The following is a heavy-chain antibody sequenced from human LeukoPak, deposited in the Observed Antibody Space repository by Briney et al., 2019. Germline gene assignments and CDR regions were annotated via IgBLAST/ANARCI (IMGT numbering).Heavy chain of an antibody. D-gene: IGHD3-10*01. Sequence: GGSLRLSCAASGFTFTSYGIHWVRQAPGKGLEWVAVVTYDGSGKWYADAVKGRFTISRDNFQNTLYLQMNSLRAEDTAVYYCARGSGNYYNRLDYWGQGTLVTVSS. V-gene: IGHV3-30*03. J-gene: IGHJ4*02. CDR3: ARGSGNYYNRLDY. CDR1: GFTFTSYG. CDR2: VTYDGSGK.